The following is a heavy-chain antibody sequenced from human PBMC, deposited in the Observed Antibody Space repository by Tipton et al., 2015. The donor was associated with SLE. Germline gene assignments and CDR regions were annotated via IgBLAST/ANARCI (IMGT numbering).Heavy chain of an antibody. V-gene: IGHV3-23*04. Sequence: VQLVQSGGGVVQPGRSLRLSCAASGFTFSSYAMTWVRQAPGKGLEWVSVISGSGDNAYYADSVKGRVTTSRDNFKNRLYLQMSSLRAEDTALYYCATPLGFLDYYNLDVWGKGTTVTVSS. J-gene: IGHJ6*04. CDR1: GFTFSSYA. D-gene: IGHD3/OR15-3a*01. CDR2: ISGSGDNA. CDR3: ATPLGFLDYYNLDV.